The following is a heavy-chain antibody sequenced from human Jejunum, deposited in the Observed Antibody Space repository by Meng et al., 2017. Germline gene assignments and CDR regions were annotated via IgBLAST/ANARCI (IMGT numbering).Heavy chain of an antibody. CDR1: GFTFTDYD. Sequence: GGSLRLSCAASGFTFTDYDMTWVRQAPGKGLEWVASINVAGNGMSYADSVKGRFTISRDNAKNSVFLQMNGLKAEDTAVYYCPRDLNWGSEYWGKGTLVTVSS. CDR2: INVAGNGM. CDR3: PRDLNWGSEY. D-gene: IGHD7-27*01. J-gene: IGHJ4*02. V-gene: IGHV3-69-1*02.